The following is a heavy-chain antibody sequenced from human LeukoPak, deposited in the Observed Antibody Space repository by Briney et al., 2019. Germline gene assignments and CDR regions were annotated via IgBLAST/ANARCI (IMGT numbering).Heavy chain of an antibody. CDR3: ARGSLGFGDFDAFDI. J-gene: IGHJ3*02. D-gene: IGHD3-10*01. Sequence: GGSLRLSCAASGFTFSSYWMSWVRQAPGRGREWVANIKQDGSEKYYVHSVKGRFTISRDNAKNSLYLQMNSLRAEDTAVYYCARGSLGFGDFDAFDIWGQGTMVTVSS. CDR1: GFTFSSYW. V-gene: IGHV3-7*01. CDR2: IKQDGSEK.